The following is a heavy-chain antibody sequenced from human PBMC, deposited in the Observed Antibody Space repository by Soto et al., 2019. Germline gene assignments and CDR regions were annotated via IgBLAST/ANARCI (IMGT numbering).Heavy chain of an antibody. CDR2: IYYSGST. D-gene: IGHD2-2*01. CDR3: ARDQIYCSSTSCYGWLDP. V-gene: IGHV4-59*01. CDR1: GGSINSYY. J-gene: IGHJ5*02. Sequence: SETLSLTCTVSGGSINSYYWSWIRQPPGKGLEWIGYIYYSGSTNYNPSRKSRVTISVDTSKNQFSLILSSVTAADTAVYYCARDQIYCSSTSCYGWLDPWGQGTLVTVSS.